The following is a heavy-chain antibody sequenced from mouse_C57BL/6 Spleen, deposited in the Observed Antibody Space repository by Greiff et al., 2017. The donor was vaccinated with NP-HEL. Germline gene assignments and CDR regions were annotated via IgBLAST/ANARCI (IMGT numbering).Heavy chain of an antibody. D-gene: IGHD2-3*01. J-gene: IGHJ4*01. CDR3: ARWDDGYYRDYYAMDY. Sequence: VQLQQSGAELARPGASVKLSCKASGYTFTSYGISWVKQRTGQGLEWIGEIYPRSGNTYYNEKFKGKATLTADKSSSTAYMELRSLTSEDSAVYFCARWDDGYYRDYYAMDYWGQGTSVTVSS. V-gene: IGHV1-81*01. CDR2: IYPRSGNT. CDR1: GYTFTSYG.